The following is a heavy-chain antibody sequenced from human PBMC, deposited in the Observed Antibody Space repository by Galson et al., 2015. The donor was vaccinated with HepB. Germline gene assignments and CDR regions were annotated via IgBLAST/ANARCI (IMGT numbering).Heavy chain of an antibody. J-gene: IGHJ4*02. CDR1: GSTFSSYS. CDR2: ISSSSRYI. D-gene: IGHD3-22*01. Sequence: SLRLSCAASGSTFSSYSMNWVRQAPGKGLEWVSSISSSSRYIYYGDSVKGRFTISRDNAKNSLYLQMSSLRAEDTAVYYCARDSGSGYSYYFDYWGQGTLVTVSS. CDR3: ARDSGSGYSYYFDY. V-gene: IGHV3-21*06.